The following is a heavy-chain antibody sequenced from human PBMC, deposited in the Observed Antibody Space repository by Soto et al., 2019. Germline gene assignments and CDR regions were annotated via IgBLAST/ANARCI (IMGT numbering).Heavy chain of an antibody. J-gene: IGHJ4*02. V-gene: IGHV1-18*01. D-gene: IGHD3-3*01. Sequence: ASVKVSCKASGYTFTSYGISWVRQAPGQGLEWMGWISAHNGNTNYAQKLQGRVTVTTDTSTSTAYMELRSLRSDDTAVYYCARVRDFWSGHPFDYWGQGTLVTVGS. CDR1: GYTFTSYG. CDR3: ARVRDFWSGHPFDY. CDR2: ISAHNGNT.